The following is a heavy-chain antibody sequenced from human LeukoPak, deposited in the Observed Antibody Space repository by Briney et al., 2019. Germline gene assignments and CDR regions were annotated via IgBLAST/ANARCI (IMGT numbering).Heavy chain of an antibody. CDR2: ISWNSGSI. CDR3: AKGGYSYGRIKFDY. CDR1: GFTFDDYA. D-gene: IGHD5-18*01. Sequence: GGSLRLSCAASGFTFDDYAMHWVRQAPGKGLEWVSGISWNSGSIGYADSVKGRFTISRDNAKNSLYLQMNSLRAEDTALYYCAKGGYSYGRIKFDYWGQGALVTVSS. J-gene: IGHJ4*02. V-gene: IGHV3-9*01.